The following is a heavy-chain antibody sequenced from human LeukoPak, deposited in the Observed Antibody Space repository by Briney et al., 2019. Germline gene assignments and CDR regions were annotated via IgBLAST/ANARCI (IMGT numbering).Heavy chain of an antibody. D-gene: IGHD4-23*01. Sequence: GRSLRLSCAASGFTFSSYGVHWVRQAPGKGLEGVAVISYDGSNKYYADSVKGRFTISRDNSKNTLYLQMNSLRAEDTAVYYCAKGRLRWQLQHWGQGTLVTVSS. CDR2: ISYDGSNK. V-gene: IGHV3-30*18. J-gene: IGHJ1*01. CDR1: GFTFSSYG. CDR3: AKGRLRWQLQH.